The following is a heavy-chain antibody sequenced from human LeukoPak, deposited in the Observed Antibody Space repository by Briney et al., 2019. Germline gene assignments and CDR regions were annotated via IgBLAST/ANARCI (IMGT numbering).Heavy chain of an antibody. CDR1: GGSFSGYY. CDR2: INHSGST. CDR3: CSYGLDAFDI. V-gene: IGHV4-34*01. Sequence: ASETLSLTCAVYGGSFSGYYWSWIRQPPGKGLEWIGEINHSGSTNYNPSLKSRVTISVDTSKNQFSLKLSSVTAADTAVYYCCSYGLDAFDIWGQGTMVTVSS. D-gene: IGHD2-15*01. J-gene: IGHJ3*02.